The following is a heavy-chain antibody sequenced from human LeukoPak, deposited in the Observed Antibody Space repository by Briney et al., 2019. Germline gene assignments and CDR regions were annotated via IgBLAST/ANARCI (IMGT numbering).Heavy chain of an antibody. CDR2: ISGSGGST. D-gene: IGHD3-10*01. V-gene: IGHV3-23*01. Sequence: GGSLRLSCAASGFTFSSYAMSWVRQAPGKGLEWVSAISGSGGSTYYADSVKGRFTISRDNSKNTLYLQMNSLRAEDTAVYYCARDLYYGSGSYKVLDYWGQGTLVTVSS. J-gene: IGHJ4*02. CDR1: GFTFSSYA. CDR3: ARDLYYGSGSYKVLDY.